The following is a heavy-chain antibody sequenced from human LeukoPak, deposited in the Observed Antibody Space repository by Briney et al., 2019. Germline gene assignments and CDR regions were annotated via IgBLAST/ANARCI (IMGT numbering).Heavy chain of an antibody. CDR2: IIPIFGTA. D-gene: IGHD6-19*01. Sequence: ASVKVSCKASGGTFSSYAISWVRQAPGQGLEWMGGIIPIFGTANYAQKFQGRVAITADESTSTAYMELSSLRSEDTAVYYCAGPLGTLGSAVAGTGDYWGQGTLVTVSS. V-gene: IGHV1-69*13. CDR1: GGTFSSYA. J-gene: IGHJ4*02. CDR3: AGPLGTLGSAVAGTGDY.